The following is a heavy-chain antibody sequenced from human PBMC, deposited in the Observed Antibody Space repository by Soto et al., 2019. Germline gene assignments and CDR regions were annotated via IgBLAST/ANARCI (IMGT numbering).Heavy chain of an antibody. V-gene: IGHV1-69*13. CDR2: IIPIFGTA. D-gene: IGHD3-3*01. CDR1: GGTFSSYA. J-gene: IGHJ6*02. Sequence: SVKVSCKASGGTFSSYAISWVRQAPGQGLEWMGGIIPIFGTANYAQKFQGRVTITADESTSTAYMELSSLRSEDTAVYYCAKPQNDFWSGRPPYYYYLMDVWGQGTTVTVAS. CDR3: AKPQNDFWSGRPPYYYYLMDV.